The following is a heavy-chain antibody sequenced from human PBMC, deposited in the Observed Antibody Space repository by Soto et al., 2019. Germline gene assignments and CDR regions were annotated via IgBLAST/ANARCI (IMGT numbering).Heavy chain of an antibody. V-gene: IGHV5-51*01. Sequence: GESLKISCKGSGYSFTRYWIAWVRQMPGKGLEWMGIIYPDDSDTRYSPSLQGQVTISVDKSISTAYLQWSSLKASDTAIYYCARHVSIGIIYGMAVWGQGTTVTVYS. CDR3: ARHVSIGIIYGMAV. CDR2: IYPDDSDT. CDR1: GYSFTRYW. D-gene: IGHD1-1*01. J-gene: IGHJ6*02.